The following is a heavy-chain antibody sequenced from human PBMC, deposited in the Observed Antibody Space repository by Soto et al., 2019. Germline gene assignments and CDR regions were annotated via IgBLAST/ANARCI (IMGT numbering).Heavy chain of an antibody. D-gene: IGHD2-21*01. CDR3: ARVLRRLYGLDV. CDR2: VNSDGSTT. V-gene: IGHV3-74*01. Sequence: EVQLVESGGGLVQPGGSLRLSCATSGFTFYNHWMHWVRQAPGKGLVWVSRVNSDGSTTNYADSVMGRFTISRDNAKNTVYLQMNSLRAEDTAVYYCARVLRRLYGLDVWCQGAPITVS. CDR1: GFTFYNHW. J-gene: IGHJ6*02.